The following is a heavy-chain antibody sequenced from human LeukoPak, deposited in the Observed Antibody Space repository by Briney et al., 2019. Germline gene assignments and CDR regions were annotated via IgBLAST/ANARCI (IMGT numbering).Heavy chain of an antibody. Sequence: GRSLRLSCAASGFTFSSYAMHWVRQAPGKGLEWVAVISYDGSNKYYADSVKGRFTISRDNSKNTLYLQMNSLRAEDTAVHYCASTWEDGMDVWGQGTTVTVSS. J-gene: IGHJ6*02. D-gene: IGHD1-26*01. CDR2: ISYDGSNK. CDR3: ASTWEDGMDV. CDR1: GFTFSSYA. V-gene: IGHV3-30-3*01.